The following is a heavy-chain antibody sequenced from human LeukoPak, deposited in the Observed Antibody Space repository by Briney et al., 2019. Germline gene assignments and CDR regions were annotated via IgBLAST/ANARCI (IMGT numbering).Heavy chain of an antibody. V-gene: IGHV4-39*01. J-gene: IGHJ5*02. Sequence: SETLSLTCTVSGGSLSSYYWGWIRQPPGKGLEWIGSIYYSGSTYYNPSLKSRVTISVDTSKNQFSLKLSSVTAADTAVYYCARHSAYDFWSGYYPTPYWFDPWGQGTLVTVSS. D-gene: IGHD3-3*01. CDR1: GGSLSSYY. CDR2: IYYSGST. CDR3: ARHSAYDFWSGYYPTPYWFDP.